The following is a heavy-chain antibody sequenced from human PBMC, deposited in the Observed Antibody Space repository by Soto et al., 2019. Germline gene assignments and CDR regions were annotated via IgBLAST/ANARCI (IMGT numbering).Heavy chain of an antibody. CDR2: IYTSGTT. CDR3: ARGSAPLGYSANWFDP. J-gene: IGHJ5*02. V-gene: IGHV4-4*07. CDR1: GGSISSYE. D-gene: IGHD5-18*01. Sequence: PTDIVPFAYTVWGGSISSYEWSCIRQRAGKGLEWIGRIYTSGTTNYNPSLKSRVTMSVDTSKNQFSPKRSSVTAAATAVYYCARGSAPLGYSANWFDPCGQGTLVTVS.